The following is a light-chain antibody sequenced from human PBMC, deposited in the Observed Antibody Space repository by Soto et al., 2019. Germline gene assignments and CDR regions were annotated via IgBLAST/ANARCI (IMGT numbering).Light chain of an antibody. V-gene: IGLV2-14*01. J-gene: IGLJ3*02. Sequence: QSALTQPASVSGSPGQSITISCTGTSSDVGAYNHVSWYQQHPGKAPKLMIYEVTNRPSGVSNRFSGSKSGNTASLTISGLQAEDEADYYCSSYTSTSTWVFGGGTKLTVL. CDR3: SSYTSTSTWV. CDR1: SSDVGAYNH. CDR2: EVT.